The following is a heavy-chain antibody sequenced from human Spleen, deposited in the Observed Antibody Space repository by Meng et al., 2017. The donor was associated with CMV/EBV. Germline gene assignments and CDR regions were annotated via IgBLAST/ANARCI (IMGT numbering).Heavy chain of an antibody. V-gene: IGHV3-9*01. Sequence: GGSLRLSCTTSGFTFDDSAMHWVRQAPGKGLEWVSAISWNSGSMAYADSVRGRFTISRDNAKKSVYLQMNSLRAEDTAVYYCASEIAGYCSSTSCYIFDYWGQGTLVTVSS. J-gene: IGHJ4*02. D-gene: IGHD2-2*02. CDR2: ISWNSGSM. CDR3: ASEIAGYCSSTSCYIFDY. CDR1: GFTFDDSA.